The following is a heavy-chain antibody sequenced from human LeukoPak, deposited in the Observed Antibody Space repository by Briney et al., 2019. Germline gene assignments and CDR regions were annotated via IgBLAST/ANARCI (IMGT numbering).Heavy chain of an antibody. D-gene: IGHD1-26*01. Sequence: GGSLRVSCAASGFTFSSYWMHWVRQAQGKGLVWVSRIASDGSTVYADSVKGRFTISRDNAKDTVYLQMNSLRVEDTAVYYCIGSGGWPGYWGQGTLVTVSS. CDR1: GFTFSSYW. V-gene: IGHV3-74*01. CDR2: IASDGST. CDR3: IGSGGWPGY. J-gene: IGHJ4*02.